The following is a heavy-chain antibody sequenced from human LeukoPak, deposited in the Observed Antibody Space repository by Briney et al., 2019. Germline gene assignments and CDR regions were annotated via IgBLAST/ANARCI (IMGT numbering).Heavy chain of an antibody. J-gene: IGHJ5*02. D-gene: IGHD3-10*01. V-gene: IGHV4-34*01. CDR3: ARGRYYYGSGSYPTRFDP. CDR2: INHSGST. Sequence: ASETLSLTCAVYGGSFSGYYWSWIRQPPGKGLEWIGEINHSGSTNYNPSLKSRVTISVDTSKNQFSLKLSSVTAADTAVYYCARGRYYYGSGSYPTRFDPWGQGTLVTVSS. CDR1: GGSFSGYY.